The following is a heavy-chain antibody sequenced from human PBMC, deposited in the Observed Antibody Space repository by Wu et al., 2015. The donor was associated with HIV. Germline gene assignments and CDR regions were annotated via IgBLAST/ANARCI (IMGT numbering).Heavy chain of an antibody. CDR2: XFPVTANT. CDR1: GDTFRTYA. Sequence: QVHLVQSGAEVKKPGSSVRVSCKTSGDTFRTYAISWVRQAPGQGFEWMGGXFPVTANTNYAQKFQGRITITADEYTGTVYMELSSLRSEDTALYFCARVPRSGTYYYYYMDVWGQGTTVTVSS. CDR3: ARVPRSGTYYYYYMDV. J-gene: IGHJ6*03. V-gene: IGHV1-69*12. D-gene: IGHD1-26*01.